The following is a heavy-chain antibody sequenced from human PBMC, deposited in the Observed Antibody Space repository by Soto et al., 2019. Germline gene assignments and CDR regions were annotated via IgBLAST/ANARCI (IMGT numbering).Heavy chain of an antibody. D-gene: IGHD3-10*01. CDR1: GFTFSSHT. J-gene: IGHJ6*02. CDR2: ITSTRSTK. Sequence: GGYLGLSCEASGFTFSSHTMNWVRQAPGQGLEGMSYITSTRSTKNCADSEKGRFTISIDKENISLYLQMNSLRDEDTAVYYCARRITMVRGPYCYYAMDVWGQGTTVTVSS. CDR3: ARRITMVRGPYCYYAMDV. V-gene: IGHV3-48*02.